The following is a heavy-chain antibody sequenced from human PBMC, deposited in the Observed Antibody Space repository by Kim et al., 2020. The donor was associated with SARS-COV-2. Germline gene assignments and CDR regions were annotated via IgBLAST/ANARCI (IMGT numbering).Heavy chain of an antibody. D-gene: IGHD6-19*01. J-gene: IGHJ4*02. CDR3: AKGPTGAIGVADYFDY. V-gene: IGHV3-23*05. Sequence: GGSLRLSCVASGFTFSRYAMNWVRQAPGKGLQWVSGITSTGGSTYLEDSVKGRFTISRDNSKMTLYLQMTSLSAEDTAIYYCAKGPTGAIGVADYFDYWGQGSLVTVSS. CDR1: GFTFSRYA. CDR2: ITSTGGST.